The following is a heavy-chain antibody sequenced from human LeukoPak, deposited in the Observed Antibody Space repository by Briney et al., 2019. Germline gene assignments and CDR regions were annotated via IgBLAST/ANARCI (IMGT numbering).Heavy chain of an antibody. D-gene: IGHD3-10*01. CDR3: ARARLSIVRGITNFDY. J-gene: IGHJ4*02. CDR2: IHYSGST. CDR1: GGSLSSSSYY. V-gene: IGHV4-39*07. Sequence: SETLSLTCTVSGGSLSSSSYYWAWIRQPPGKGLEWIGSIHYSGSTYYNPSLQSRVTISIDTSKNQFSLKLRFVTAADTAVYYCARARLSIVRGITNFDYWGQETVVTVSS.